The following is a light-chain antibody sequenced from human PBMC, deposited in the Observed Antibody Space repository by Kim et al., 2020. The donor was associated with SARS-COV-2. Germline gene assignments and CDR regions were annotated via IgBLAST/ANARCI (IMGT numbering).Light chain of an antibody. J-gene: IGKJ4*01. V-gene: IGKV1-12*02. Sequence: DIQMTQSPSSVSASVGDRVTITCRASQGLSSYLAWYQQRPGKAPEVLIFAASTLYSGVPSRFSGSGSGTDFTLTISSLQPEDFAIYYCQQTMTFPYTFGGGTKVDIK. CDR1: QGLSSY. CDR3: QQTMTFPYT. CDR2: AAS.